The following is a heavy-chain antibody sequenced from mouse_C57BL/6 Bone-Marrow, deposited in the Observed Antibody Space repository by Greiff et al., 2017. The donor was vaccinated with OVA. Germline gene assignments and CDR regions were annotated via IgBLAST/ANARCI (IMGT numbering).Heavy chain of an antibody. CDR2: INPSTGGT. V-gene: IGHV1-42*01. CDR3: ARGGTSPFAY. CDR1: GYSFTGYY. J-gene: IGHJ3*01. D-gene: IGHD4-1*01. Sequence: VQLQQSGPELVKPGASVKISCKASGYSFTGYYMNWVKQSPEKSLEWIGVINPSTGGTTYNQKFKAKATLTVDKSSSTAYMQFKSLTSEDSAVYYCARGGTSPFAYWGQGTLVTVSA.